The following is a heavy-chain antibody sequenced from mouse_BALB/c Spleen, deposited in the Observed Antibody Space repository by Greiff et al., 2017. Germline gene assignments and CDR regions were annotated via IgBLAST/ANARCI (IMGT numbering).Heavy chain of an antibody. CDR2: ISTYYGDA. Sequence: QVHVKQSGAELVRPGVSVKISCKGSGYTFTDYAMHWVKQSHAKSLEWIGVISTYYGDASYNQKFKGKATMTVDKSSSTAYMELARLTSEDSAIYYCALRFAYWGQGTLVTVSA. CDR1: GYTFTDYA. J-gene: IGHJ3*01. CDR3: ALRFAY. V-gene: IGHV1S137*01.